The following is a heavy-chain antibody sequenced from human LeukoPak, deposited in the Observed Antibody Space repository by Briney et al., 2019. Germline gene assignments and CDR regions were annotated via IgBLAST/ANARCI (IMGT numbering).Heavy chain of an antibody. Sequence: SETLSLTCTVSGGSISSGDYYWSWIRQPPGKGLEWIGYIYYSGSTYYNPSLKSRVTISVDTSKNQFSLKLSSVTAADTAVYYCASFSTIDWLLSSIDYWGQGTLVTVSS. D-gene: IGHD3-9*01. CDR1: GGSISSGDYY. CDR3: ASFSTIDWLLSSIDY. V-gene: IGHV4-30-4*01. CDR2: IYYSGST. J-gene: IGHJ4*02.